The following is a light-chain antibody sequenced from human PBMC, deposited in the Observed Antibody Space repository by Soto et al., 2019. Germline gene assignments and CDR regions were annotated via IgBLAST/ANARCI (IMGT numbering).Light chain of an antibody. V-gene: IGLV2-11*01. CDR3: SSYAGSRVV. CDR2: DVT. CDR1: SSDVGGYNS. Sequence: QSALTQPRSVSGSPGQSVTISCTGTSSDVGGYNSVSWYQHHPGKAPKLMIYDVTKRPSGVPDRFSGSKSGNTASLTISGPRAEEGADYHSSSYAGSRVVFGGGTKLPAL. J-gene: IGLJ2*01.